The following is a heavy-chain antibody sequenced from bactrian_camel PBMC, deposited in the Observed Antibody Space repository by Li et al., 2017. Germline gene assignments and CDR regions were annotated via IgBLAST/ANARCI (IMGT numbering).Heavy chain of an antibody. Sequence: HVQLVESGGGSVHSGGSLRLSCAASGDTSRIATRAWLRQATGKEREAVAAIVRGSHTDYHAAVKGRFTISQDTPKNTVYLQMNSLKPEDTAMYYCAAAEAGRGTWPDDDGYWGQGTQVTVS. CDR1: GDTSRIAT. J-gene: IGHJ6*01. V-gene: IGHV3S53*01. CDR2: IVRGSHT. D-gene: IGHD3*01. CDR3: AAAEAGRGTWPDDDGY.